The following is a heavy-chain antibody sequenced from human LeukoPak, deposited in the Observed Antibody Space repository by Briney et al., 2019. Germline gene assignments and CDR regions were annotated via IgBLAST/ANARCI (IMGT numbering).Heavy chain of an antibody. CDR3: TREVRTGTYYGMDV. D-gene: IGHD6-13*01. Sequence: PSETLSLTCTVSGGSINSNNYYWGWIRQHPGKGLEWVGNIYYSGSTYYNPSLKSRLTISVDTSKNQFSLNLSSVTAADTAVYYCTREVRTGTYYGMDVWGQGTTVTVSS. CDR1: GGSINSNNYY. V-gene: IGHV4-31*03. J-gene: IGHJ6*02. CDR2: IYYSGST.